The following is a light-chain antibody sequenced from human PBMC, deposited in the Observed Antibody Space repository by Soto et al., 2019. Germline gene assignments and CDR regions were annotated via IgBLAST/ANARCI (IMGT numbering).Light chain of an antibody. J-gene: IGLJ2*01. CDR3: QVWDSNSDHVV. CDR1: NIGSKS. V-gene: IGLV3-21*04. Sequence: ELTQPPSVSVAPGKTARITCGGNNIGSKSVHWFQQKPGQAPVLVIYYDSDRPSGIPERFSGSNSGDTATLTISRVEAGDEADYYCQVWDSNSDHVVFGGGTKVTVL. CDR2: YDS.